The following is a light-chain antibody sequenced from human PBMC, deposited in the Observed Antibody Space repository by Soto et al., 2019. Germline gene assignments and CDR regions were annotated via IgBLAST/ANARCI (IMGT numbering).Light chain of an antibody. CDR1: SSDVGGYNY. J-gene: IGLJ1*01. Sequence: LTQPASVSGSPGQSITISCTGTSSDVGGYNYVSWYQHHPGEAPKLMIYDVSNRPSGVSNRFSGSKSGNTASLTISGLQPEDEADYYCSTYTTSNTRQIVFGTGTKVTVL. V-gene: IGLV2-14*03. CDR3: STYTTSNTRQIV. CDR2: DVS.